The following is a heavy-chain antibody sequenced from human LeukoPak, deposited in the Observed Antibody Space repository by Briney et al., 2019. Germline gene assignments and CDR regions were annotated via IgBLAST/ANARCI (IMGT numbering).Heavy chain of an antibody. Sequence: SETLSLTCTVSGGSISSYYWSWIRQPPGKGLEWIGYIYYSGSTNYNPSLKSRVTISVDTSKNQFSLKLSSVTAADTAVYYCARVGMDYGDYGGWFDPWGQGTLVTVSS. D-gene: IGHD4-17*01. CDR3: ARVGMDYGDYGGWFDP. CDR1: GGSISSYY. CDR2: IYYSGST. J-gene: IGHJ5*02. V-gene: IGHV4-59*01.